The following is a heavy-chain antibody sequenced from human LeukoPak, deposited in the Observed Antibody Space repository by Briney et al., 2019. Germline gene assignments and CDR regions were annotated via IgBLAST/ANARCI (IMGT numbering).Heavy chain of an antibody. CDR1: GGSISSGSSDYY. CDR2: ISDSGRT. CDR3: ARHDRITKTWFDP. Sequence: PSETLSLTCTVSGGSISSGSSDYYWGWLRQPPGKGLDWIGSISDSGRTYYTPSLKSRVTVSVDTSKNQFSLKLSSATAADTAVYYCARHDRITKTWFDPWGQGTLVTVSS. V-gene: IGHV4-39*01. D-gene: IGHD3-10*01. J-gene: IGHJ5*02.